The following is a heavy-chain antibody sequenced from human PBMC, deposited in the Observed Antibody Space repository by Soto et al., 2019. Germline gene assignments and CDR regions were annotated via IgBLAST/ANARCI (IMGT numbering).Heavy chain of an antibody. CDR3: ARETFKLDY. CDR1: GFTFSSYG. Sequence: QVQLVESGGGVVQPGSSLRLSCAASGFTFSSYGIHWVRQAPGKGLEWVAVIWYDGSNKHYAESVKGRFTISRDDSKNTLYLQMNSLRAEDTAVHYCARETFKLDYWGQGTLVTVSS. CDR2: IWYDGSNK. J-gene: IGHJ4*02. V-gene: IGHV3-33*01.